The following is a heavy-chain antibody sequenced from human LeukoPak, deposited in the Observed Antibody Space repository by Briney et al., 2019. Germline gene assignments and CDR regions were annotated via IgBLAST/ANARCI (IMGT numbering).Heavy chain of an antibody. CDR2: IIPIFGTA. CDR1: GGTFSSYA. Sequence: EASVKVSCKASGGTFSSYAISWVRQAPGQGLEWMGGIIPIFGTANYAQKFQGRVTITADESTSTAYMELSSLRSEDTAVYYCARVGRGPDDREDYWGQGTLVTVSS. CDR3: ARVGRGPDDREDY. D-gene: IGHD1-1*01. V-gene: IGHV1-69*13. J-gene: IGHJ4*02.